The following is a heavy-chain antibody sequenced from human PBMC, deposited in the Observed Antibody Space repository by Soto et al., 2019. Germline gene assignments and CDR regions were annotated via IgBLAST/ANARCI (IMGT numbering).Heavy chain of an antibody. CDR1: GGSFSGYY. CDR2: INHSGTS. J-gene: IGHJ4*02. CDR3: ARPNYDYVWGGYRFMGLDY. V-gene: IGHV4-34*01. D-gene: IGHD3-16*02. Sequence: PSETLSLTCAVHGGSFSGYYWSWIRQPPGKGLEWIGEINHSGTSSYNPSLKSRVTISVDTSKKQFSLKLTSVTAADTAVYYCARPNYDYVWGGYRFMGLDYWGQG.